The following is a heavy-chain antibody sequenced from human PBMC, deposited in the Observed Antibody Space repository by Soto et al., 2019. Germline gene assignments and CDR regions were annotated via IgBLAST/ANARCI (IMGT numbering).Heavy chain of an antibody. J-gene: IGHJ5*02. Sequence: ASVKVSCKASGYTFTSYAMHWVRQAPGERLEWMGWINAGNGNTKYSQKFQGRVTITRDTSASTAYMEVSSLRSEDTAVYYCARLMRTMGEGNWFDPWGQGTLVTVSS. V-gene: IGHV1-3*01. CDR1: GYTFTSYA. D-gene: IGHD3-10*01. CDR3: ARLMRTMGEGNWFDP. CDR2: INAGNGNT.